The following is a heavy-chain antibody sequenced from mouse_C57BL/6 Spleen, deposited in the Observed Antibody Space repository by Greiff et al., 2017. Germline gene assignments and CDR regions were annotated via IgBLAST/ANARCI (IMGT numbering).Heavy chain of an antibody. CDR3: AREVVYGYDLPYLDY. D-gene: IGHD2-2*01. CDR1: GYTFTSYW. Sequence: QVQLQQPGAELVKPGASVKMSCKASGYTFTSYWITWVKQRPGQGLEWIGDIYPGSGSTNYKEKFTSKATLTVDTSSSTAYLQLSSLTSEDAAVYYCAREVVYGYDLPYLDYWGQGTTLTVSS. V-gene: IGHV1-55*01. J-gene: IGHJ2*01. CDR2: IYPGSGST.